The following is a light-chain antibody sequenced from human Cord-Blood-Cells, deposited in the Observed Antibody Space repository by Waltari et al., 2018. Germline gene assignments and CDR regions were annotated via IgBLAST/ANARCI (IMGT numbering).Light chain of an antibody. CDR2: DVS. CDR3: SSYTSSSTLV. Sequence: QSALTQPASVSGSPGQSITISCTGTSSHVGGYNYVSRYQQHPGKAPKLMIYDVSNRPSGFSNRFSGSKSGNTASLTISGLQAEDEADYYCSSYTSSSTLVFGTGTKVTVL. CDR1: SSHVGGYNY. J-gene: IGLJ1*01. V-gene: IGLV2-14*01.